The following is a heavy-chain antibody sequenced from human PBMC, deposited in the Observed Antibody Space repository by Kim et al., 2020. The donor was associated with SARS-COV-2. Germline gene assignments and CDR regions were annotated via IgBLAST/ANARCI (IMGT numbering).Heavy chain of an antibody. CDR2: INHSGST. J-gene: IGHJ5*02. Sequence: SETLSLTCAVYGGSFSGYYWSWIRQPPGKGLEWIGEINHSGSTNYNPSLKSRVTISVDTSKNQFSLKLSSVTAADTAVYYCARGRPMVRGVRACWFDPCGQGTLVTVSS. CDR1: GGSFSGYY. CDR3: ARGRPMVRGVRACWFDP. V-gene: IGHV4-34*01. D-gene: IGHD3-10*01.